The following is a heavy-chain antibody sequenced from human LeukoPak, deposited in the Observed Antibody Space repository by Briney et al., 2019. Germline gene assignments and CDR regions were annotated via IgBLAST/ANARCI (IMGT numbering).Heavy chain of an antibody. J-gene: IGHJ4*02. CDR3: AKDWYYDILTGLDY. CDR1: GFTFSSYA. V-gene: IGHV3-23*01. D-gene: IGHD3-9*01. Sequence: GGSLRLSCAASGFTFSSYAMSWVRQAPGKGLEWVSAISGSGGSTYYADSVKGRFTISRDNSKNTLYLQMNSLRAEDTAVYYCAKDWYYDILTGLDYWGQGTRVTVSS. CDR2: ISGSGGST.